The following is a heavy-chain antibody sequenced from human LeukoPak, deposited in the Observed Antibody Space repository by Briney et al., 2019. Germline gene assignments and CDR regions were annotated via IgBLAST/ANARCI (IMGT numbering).Heavy chain of an antibody. CDR1: GFTFSSYS. V-gene: IGHV3-21*01. J-gene: IGHJ4*02. Sequence: GGSLRLSCAASGFTFSSYSMNWGRQAPGKGLEWVSSISCSSNIKCYADSVKGRFNISSDNDKSSLYLQMKSLRAEDTAVYYCASRSSWYGVSEDYWGQGTLVTVSS. CDR2: ISCSSNIK. D-gene: IGHD6-13*01. CDR3: ASRSSWYGVSEDY.